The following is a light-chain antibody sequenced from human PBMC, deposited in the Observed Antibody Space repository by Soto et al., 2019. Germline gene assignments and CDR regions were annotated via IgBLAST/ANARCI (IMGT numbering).Light chain of an antibody. Sequence: IQITQSPSSLSASVGDRVTITCRASQTISSWLAWYQQKTXKAPKLLIYKASTLKSGVPSRFSGSGSGTEFTLTISSLQPDDFATYYCQHYNSYSEAFGQGTKV. V-gene: IGKV1-5*03. J-gene: IGKJ1*01. CDR1: QTISSW. CDR3: QHYNSYSEA. CDR2: KAS.